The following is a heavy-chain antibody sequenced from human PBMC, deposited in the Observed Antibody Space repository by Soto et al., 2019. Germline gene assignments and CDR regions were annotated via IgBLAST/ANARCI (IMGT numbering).Heavy chain of an antibody. Sequence: EVQLVESGGGLVQPGGSLRLSCAASGLIFSDYHMDWVRQAPGKGLEWVGRNRRKANSYTTEYAASVKGSFTNSRDDSKNSPYLQMNSLKAEDTAVYYCAMLGGWSGGSNDMDVWGQGTTVTVSS. CDR1: GLIFSDYH. CDR2: NRRKANSYTT. CDR3: AMLGGWSGGSNDMDV. V-gene: IGHV3-72*01. J-gene: IGHJ6*02. D-gene: IGHD6-19*01.